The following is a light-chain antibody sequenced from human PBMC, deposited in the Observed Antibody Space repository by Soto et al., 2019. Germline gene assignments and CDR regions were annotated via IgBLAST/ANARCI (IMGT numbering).Light chain of an antibody. CDR1: QSLVYNDGNIY. V-gene: IGKV2-30*01. J-gene: IGKJ1*01. Sequence: DVVMTQSPLSLPVTLGQPASISCRSSQSLVYNDGNIYLNWFQQRPGHSPRRLIYQVSNRESGAQDRFSGSGSGANFTLKSSRVEAEDVGVYYCMQGTDWPWTFGQGTTVEIK. CDR2: QVS. CDR3: MQGTDWPWT.